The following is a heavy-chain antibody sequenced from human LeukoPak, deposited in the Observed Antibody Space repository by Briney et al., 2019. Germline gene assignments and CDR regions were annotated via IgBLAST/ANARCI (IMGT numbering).Heavy chain of an antibody. Sequence: ASVKVSCKASGYTFTGYYTHWVRQAPGQGLEWMGWINPNSGGTNYAQKFQGRVTMTRDTSISTAYMELSRLRSDDTAVYYCARGLLWFGELSGMDVWGQGTTVTVSS. CDR1: GYTFTGYY. V-gene: IGHV1-2*02. D-gene: IGHD3-10*01. J-gene: IGHJ6*02. CDR3: ARGLLWFGELSGMDV. CDR2: INPNSGGT.